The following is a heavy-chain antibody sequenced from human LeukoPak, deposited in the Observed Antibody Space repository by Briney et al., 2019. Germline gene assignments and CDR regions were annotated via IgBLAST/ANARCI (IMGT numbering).Heavy chain of an antibody. CDR1: GGTFSSYS. CDR3: ARLTGGRYGSTTSCYMRGSFDP. Sequence: GPSVKLSCKASGGTFSSYSISWVRHAPGQGLEWMGGIIPVFGTSNYAQMFQGRVTITGDDSTRTVYMELRSLRSEDTAVYYCARLTGGRYGSTTSCYMRGSFDPWGQGTLVTVSS. V-gene: IGHV1-69*13. CDR2: IIPVFGTS. D-gene: IGHD2-2*02. J-gene: IGHJ5*02.